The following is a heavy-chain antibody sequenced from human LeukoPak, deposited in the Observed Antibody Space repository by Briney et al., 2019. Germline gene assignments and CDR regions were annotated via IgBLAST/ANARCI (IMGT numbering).Heavy chain of an antibody. CDR3: ARHSGSLAGRDY. Sequence: GEFLKISCKASGYSFSNYWIGWVRQMPGKGLEWMGIIYPGDSDTRYSPSFQGQVTISADRSINTAFLQWSSLKASDTAMYYCARHSGSLAGRDYWGQGTLVTVSS. D-gene: IGHD1-26*01. CDR1: GYSFSNYW. J-gene: IGHJ4*02. CDR2: IYPGDSDT. V-gene: IGHV5-51*01.